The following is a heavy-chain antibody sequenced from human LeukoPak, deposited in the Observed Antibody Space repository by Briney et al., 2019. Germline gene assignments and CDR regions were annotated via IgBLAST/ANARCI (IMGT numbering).Heavy chain of an antibody. CDR2: ISGSGGST. CDR1: GFTLSSYA. Sequence: GGSLRLSCAASGFTLSSYAMSWVRQAPGKGLEWVSAISGSGGSTYYADSVKGRFTISRDNSKNTLYLQMNSLRAEDTAVYYCARDVVVVVAATWDYYYYGMDVWGQGTTVTVSS. CDR3: ARDVVVVVAATWDYYYYGMDV. D-gene: IGHD2-15*01. V-gene: IGHV3-23*01. J-gene: IGHJ6*02.